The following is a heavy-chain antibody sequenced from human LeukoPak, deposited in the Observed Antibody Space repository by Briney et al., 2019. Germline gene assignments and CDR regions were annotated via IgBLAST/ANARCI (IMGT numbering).Heavy chain of an antibody. J-gene: IGHJ4*02. CDR2: INSDGSST. Sequence: GGSLRLSCAASGFTFSSYWMRWVRQAPGKGLVWVSRINSDGSSTSYADSVKGRFTISRDNAKNTLYLQMNSLRAEDTAVYYCARDNAVHYDILTGYSYWGQGTLVTVSS. V-gene: IGHV3-74*01. CDR3: ARDNAVHYDILTGYSY. CDR1: GFTFSSYW. D-gene: IGHD3-9*01.